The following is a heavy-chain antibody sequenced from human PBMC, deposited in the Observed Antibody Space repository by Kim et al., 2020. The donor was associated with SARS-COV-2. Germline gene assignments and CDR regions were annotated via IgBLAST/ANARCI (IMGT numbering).Heavy chain of an antibody. J-gene: IGHJ4*02. CDR1: GFTFNIFS. D-gene: IGHD3-22*01. CDR3: ATHFYETSGYSIFDH. V-gene: IGHV3-23*01. Sequence: GGSLRLSCAASGFTFNIFSFSWLRQTPGKGLEWVSAISGSGANTYYADSVKGRFFISRDDSKNTVFLQMNILRAEDTALYYCATHFYETSGYSIFDHWGQGALVTVSS. CDR2: ISGSGANT.